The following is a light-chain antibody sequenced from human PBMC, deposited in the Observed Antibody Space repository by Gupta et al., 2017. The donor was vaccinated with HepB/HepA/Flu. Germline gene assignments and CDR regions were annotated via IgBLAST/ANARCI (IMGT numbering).Light chain of an antibody. CDR3: QQHSNWPPVT. CDR1: QSVSSY. V-gene: IGKV3-11*01. CDR2: DAS. Sequence: EIVLTQSPATLSLSPGERATLSCRASQSVSSYLAWYQQKPGQAPRLLIYDASNRATGIPARFSGSGSGTDFTLTISSREPEDFAVYYCQQHSNWPPVTFGQGTKVEIK. J-gene: IGKJ1*01.